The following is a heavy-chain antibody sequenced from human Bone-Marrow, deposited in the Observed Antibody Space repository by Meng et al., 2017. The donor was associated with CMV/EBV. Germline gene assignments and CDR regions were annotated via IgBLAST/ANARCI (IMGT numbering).Heavy chain of an antibody. CDR1: GFTFSTYS. CDR2: ITSSSSYI. CDR3: ARDADIVVVPAYFDY. Sequence: GESLKISCSASGFTFSTYSMNWVRLAPGKGLEWVSSITSSSSYIYYADSVKGRFTISRDNAKNSLYLQMNSLRAEDTAVYYCARDADIVVVPAYFDYWGQGTLVTVSS. D-gene: IGHD2-2*01. V-gene: IGHV3-21*01. J-gene: IGHJ4*02.